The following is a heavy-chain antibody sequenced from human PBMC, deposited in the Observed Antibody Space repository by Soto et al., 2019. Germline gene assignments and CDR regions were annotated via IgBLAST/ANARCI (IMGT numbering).Heavy chain of an antibody. J-gene: IGHJ6*02. CDR2: VSYDGSFK. D-gene: IGHD2-2*01. CDR3: AKDSDQLLFDYYYYGMDV. V-gene: IGHV3-30*18. Sequence: QVQLVESGGGVVQPGGSLRLSCEASGFTFSKFGIHWVRQAPGKGLEWVAVVSYDGSFKYYADSVKGRFTISRDNSKNTLYLQMNSLTTEDTALYYCAKDSDQLLFDYYYYGMDVWGQGTTVTVSS. CDR1: GFTFSKFG.